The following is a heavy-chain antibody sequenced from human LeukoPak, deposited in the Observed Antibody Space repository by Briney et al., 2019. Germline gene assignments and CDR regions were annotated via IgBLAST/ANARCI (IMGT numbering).Heavy chain of an antibody. D-gene: IGHD5-24*01. CDR2: ISAYNSNT. CDR1: GYTFTSYG. CDR3: ARDGFVDGYKPFYFDY. J-gene: IGHJ4*02. Sequence: ASVKVSYKASGYTFTSYGISWVRQAPGQGVEWMGWISAYNSNTNSAPKLQRTVTMTTDPYTSTGSMELRSLRPYDTAVYYCARDGFVDGYKPFYFDYSGQGTPVTVS. V-gene: IGHV1-18*01.